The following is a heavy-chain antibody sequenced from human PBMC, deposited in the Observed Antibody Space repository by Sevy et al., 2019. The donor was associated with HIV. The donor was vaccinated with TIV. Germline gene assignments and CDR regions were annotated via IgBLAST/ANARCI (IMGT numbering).Heavy chain of an antibody. CDR1: GFTFSDYA. Sequence: GGSLRLSCTASGFTFSDYAMSWVRQAPGKGLEWVGFIKTKTYGGTTEYAASVKGRFIISRDDSKNIAYLQMNSLKTEDTAVYYCSSALYGSGWFYFDYWGQGTLVTVSS. V-gene: IGHV3-49*04. J-gene: IGHJ4*02. D-gene: IGHD6-19*01. CDR2: IKTKTYGGTT. CDR3: SSALYGSGWFYFDY.